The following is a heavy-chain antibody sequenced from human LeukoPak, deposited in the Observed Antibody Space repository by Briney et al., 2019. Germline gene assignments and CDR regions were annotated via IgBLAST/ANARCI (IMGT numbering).Heavy chain of an antibody. D-gene: IGHD1-26*01. V-gene: IGHV1-2*02. Sequence: ASVKVSCKASGYTFTGYYMHWVRQAPGQGLEWMGWINPNSGGTNYAQKFQGRVTMTRDMSISTAYMELSRLRSDDTAVYYCARERPMRQVGATGGGWFDPWGQGTLVTVSS. CDR3: ARERPMRQVGATGGGWFDP. J-gene: IGHJ5*02. CDR1: GYTFTGYY. CDR2: INPNSGGT.